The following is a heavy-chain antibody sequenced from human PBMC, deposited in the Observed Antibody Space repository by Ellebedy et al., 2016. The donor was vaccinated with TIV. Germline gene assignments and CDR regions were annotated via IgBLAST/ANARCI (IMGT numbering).Heavy chain of an antibody. V-gene: IGHV4-59*01. J-gene: IGHJ4*02. Sequence: SETLSLXCAVYGGSFSGYYWSWIRQPPGKGLEWIGYIYYSGSTNYNPSLKSRVTISVDTSKNQFSLKLSSVTAADTAVYYCARGDYDFWSGYYGGFDYWGQGTLVTVSS. CDR2: IYYSGST. D-gene: IGHD3-3*01. CDR3: ARGDYDFWSGYYGGFDY. CDR1: GGSFSGYY.